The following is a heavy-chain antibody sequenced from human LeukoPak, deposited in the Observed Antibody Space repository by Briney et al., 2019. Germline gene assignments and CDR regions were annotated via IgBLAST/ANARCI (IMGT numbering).Heavy chain of an antibody. CDR1: GFIVSSNY. CDR2: IYSGGST. J-gene: IGHJ4*02. CDR3: AKDRRYSYGPSDY. Sequence: GGSLRLSCAASGFIVSSNYMSWVRQAPGKGLEWVSVIYSGGSTYYADSVKGRFTISRDNSKNTLYLQMNSLRAEDTAVYYCAKDRRYSYGPSDYWGQGTLVTVSS. D-gene: IGHD5-18*01. V-gene: IGHV3-53*01.